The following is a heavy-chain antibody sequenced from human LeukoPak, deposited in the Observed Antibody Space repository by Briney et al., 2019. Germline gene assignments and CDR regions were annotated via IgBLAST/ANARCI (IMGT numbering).Heavy chain of an antibody. CDR3: AREDVVLVDAVRYYYYGMDV. V-gene: IGHV3-23*01. J-gene: IGHJ6*02. CDR1: GFTFRSYA. Sequence: GGSLRLSCAASGFTFRSYAMTWVRQAPGKGLEWVSAISGSGGSTYYADSVKGRFTISRDNSKNTLYLQMNSLRAEDTAVYYCAREDVVLVDAVRYYYYGMDVWGQGTTVTVSS. CDR2: ISGSGGST. D-gene: IGHD2-8*01.